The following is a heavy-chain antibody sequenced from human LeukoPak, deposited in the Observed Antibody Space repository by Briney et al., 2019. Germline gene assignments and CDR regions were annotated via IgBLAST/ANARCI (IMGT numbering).Heavy chain of an antibody. CDR3: ARHLRYSGSRRACYFDY. CDR1: GGSISSYY. D-gene: IGHD1-26*01. CDR2: IYYSGST. V-gene: IGHV4-59*08. J-gene: IGHJ4*02. Sequence: SETLSLTCSVSGGSISSYYWSWIRQPPGKGLEWIGYIYYSGSTNYNPSLKSRVTISVDTSKNQFSLKLSSVTAADTAVYYCARHLRYSGSRRACYFDYWGQGTLVTVSS.